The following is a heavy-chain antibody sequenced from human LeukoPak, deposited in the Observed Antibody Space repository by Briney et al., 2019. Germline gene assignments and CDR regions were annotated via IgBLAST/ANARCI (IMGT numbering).Heavy chain of an antibody. V-gene: IGHV4-59*08. J-gene: IGHJ4*02. CDR3: ARHGRWDSGTYSFDY. CDR2: IYYSGST. Sequence: SETLSLTCTVSGGSVSSYYWSWIRQPPGKGLEWIGYIYYSGSTSYNPSLKSRVTISVDTSKNHFSLKLTSVTAADTAVYYCARHGRWDSGTYSFDYWGLGTLITVSS. D-gene: IGHD1-1*01. CDR1: GGSVSSYY.